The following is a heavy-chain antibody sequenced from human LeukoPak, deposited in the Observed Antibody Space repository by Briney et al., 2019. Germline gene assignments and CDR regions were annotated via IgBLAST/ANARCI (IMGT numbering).Heavy chain of an antibody. V-gene: IGHV3-21*01. Sequence: GGSLRLSCAASGFTFSSYSVNWVRQAPEKGLEWVSSISSSSSYIYYADSVKGRFTISRDNAKNSLYLQMSSLRAEDTAVYYCASEYSSSSFYYGLDVWGQGTTVTVSS. CDR1: GFTFSSYS. J-gene: IGHJ6*02. D-gene: IGHD6-6*01. CDR2: ISSSSSYI. CDR3: ASEYSSSSFYYGLDV.